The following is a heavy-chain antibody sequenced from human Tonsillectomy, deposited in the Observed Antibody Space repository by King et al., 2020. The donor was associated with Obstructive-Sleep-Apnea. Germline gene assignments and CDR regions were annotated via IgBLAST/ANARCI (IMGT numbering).Heavy chain of an antibody. J-gene: IGHJ6*02. CDR1: GFTFSSYS. D-gene: IGHD5-18*01. CDR3: AREPQKDTAMIWYYYYGMDV. Sequence: VQLVESGGGLVQPGGSLRLSCAASGFTFSSYSMNWVRQAPGKGLEWVSYIISSSSTIYYADSVKGRFTISRDNAKNALYLQMNSLRAEDTAVYYCAREPQKDTAMIWYYYYGMDVWGQGTTVTVSS. V-gene: IGHV3-48*04. CDR2: IISSSSTI.